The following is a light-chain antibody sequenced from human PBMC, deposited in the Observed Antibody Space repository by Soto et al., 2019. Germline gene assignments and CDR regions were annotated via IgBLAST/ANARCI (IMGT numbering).Light chain of an antibody. Sequence: DIQMTQSPSTLSASVGDRVSITCRASQSISRQLSWYHQKPGKAPNLLIYQASNLATGVLSRFTGSGSGTEFTLIICSRQPDDFATYYCLQYQSYWTFGQGTKVEVK. CDR3: LQYQSYWT. V-gene: IGKV1-5*03. CDR2: QAS. CDR1: QSISRQ. J-gene: IGKJ1*01.